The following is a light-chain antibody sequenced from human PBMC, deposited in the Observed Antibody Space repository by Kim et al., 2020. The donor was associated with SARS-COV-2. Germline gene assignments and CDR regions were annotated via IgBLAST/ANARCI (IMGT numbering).Light chain of an antibody. CDR2: AAS. V-gene: IGKV1-17*01. CDR1: QGIRND. CDR3: LQHNSYPWT. Sequence: ASVGDRVTITCRAGQGIRNDLVWYQHKTGNAPKRLIYAASSLQSGVPSRFSGSGSGTEFTLTISSLQTEDFATYYCLQHNSYPWTFGQGTKVDIK. J-gene: IGKJ1*01.